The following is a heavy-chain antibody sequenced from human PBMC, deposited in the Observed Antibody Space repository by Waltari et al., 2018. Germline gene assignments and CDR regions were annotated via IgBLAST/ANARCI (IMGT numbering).Heavy chain of an antibody. CDR2: ISYAGTT. V-gene: IGHV4-39*01. Sequence: QLQLQESGPGPVKPSETLSLTCSVSGGSIDTPTHYWSWISQPPGQGLAWIGTISYAGTTYTTPALGSRLTMSRDTSKNQLSLTLGSTTAADTAVYYCATYIGASVGTAAFDVWGQGTMVTVSS. CDR3: ATYIGASVGTAAFDV. D-gene: IGHD5-12*01. J-gene: IGHJ3*01. CDR1: GGSIDTPTHY.